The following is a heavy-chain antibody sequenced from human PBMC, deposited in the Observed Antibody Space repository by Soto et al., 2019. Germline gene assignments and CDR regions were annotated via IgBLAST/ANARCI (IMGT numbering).Heavy chain of an antibody. CDR1: GASLTSSNW. CDR3: ARHQSYYYYMDV. Sequence: SETLSLTCTVSGASLTSSNWWTWVRQSPGKGLEWIGSIYYSGSTYYNPSLKSRVTFSVDTSKNQFSLKLSSVTAADTAVYYCARHQSYYYYMDVWGKGTTVTVSS. J-gene: IGHJ6*03. CDR2: IYYSGST. V-gene: IGHV4-39*01.